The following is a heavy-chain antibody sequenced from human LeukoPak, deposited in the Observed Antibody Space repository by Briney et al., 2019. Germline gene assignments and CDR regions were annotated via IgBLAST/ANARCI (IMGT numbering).Heavy chain of an antibody. D-gene: IGHD3-22*01. CDR2: IYSGGST. Sequence: GGSLRLSCAASGFTVSSNYMSWARQAPGKGLEWVSVIYSGGSTYYADSVKGRFTISRDNSKNTLYLQMNSLRAEDTAVYYCARVSYDSSGYYPLFDSWGQGTLVTVSS. CDR3: ARVSYDSSGYYPLFDS. J-gene: IGHJ4*02. V-gene: IGHV3-66*02. CDR1: GFTVSSNY.